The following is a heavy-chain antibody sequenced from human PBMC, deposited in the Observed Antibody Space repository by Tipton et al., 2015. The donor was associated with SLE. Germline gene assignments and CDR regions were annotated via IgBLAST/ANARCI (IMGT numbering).Heavy chain of an antibody. CDR2: IYYSGNT. Sequence: TLSLTCTVSGGSISSGGYYWTWIRQLPGKGLEGIGYIYYSGNTYYNPSLGSRLTISVDTSKDQFSLKLSSVTAADAAVYYCARVTYSCSGAICYVFYFEYSGQGTLVTVSS. CDR3: ARVTYSCSGAICYVFYFEY. CDR1: GGSISSGGYY. V-gene: IGHV4-31*03. D-gene: IGHD2-15*01. J-gene: IGHJ4*02.